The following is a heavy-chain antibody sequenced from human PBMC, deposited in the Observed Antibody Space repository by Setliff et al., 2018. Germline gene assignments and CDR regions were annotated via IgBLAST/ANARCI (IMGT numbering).Heavy chain of an antibody. D-gene: IGHD7-27*01. Sequence: GGSLRLSCAASGFTFSDYYMNWVRQAPGKGLEWVSYISSRGNTIYYADSVKGRFTISRDNAKKSLYLQMNSLRAEDTAVYYCARDRRPFNWGGNDAFDIWGQGTMVTVSS. CDR2: ISSRGNTI. V-gene: IGHV3-11*04. J-gene: IGHJ3*02. CDR3: ARDRRPFNWGGNDAFDI. CDR1: GFTFSDYY.